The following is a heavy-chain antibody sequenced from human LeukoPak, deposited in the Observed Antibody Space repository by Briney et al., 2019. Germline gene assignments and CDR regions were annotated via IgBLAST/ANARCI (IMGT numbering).Heavy chain of an antibody. V-gene: IGHV4-38-2*02. CDR3: ARVRGYCSSTSCLPFDL. CDR2: IYHTGST. CDR1: GYSISSGYY. Sequence: PSETLSLTCTVSGYSISSGYYWGWIRPPPGKGLEWIGIIYHTGSTYYNAPLKSRVTISVDTPKNSISLKMNSVTPADTAIYYFARVRGYCSSTSCLPFDLWGQGTLVSVSS. D-gene: IGHD2-2*03. J-gene: IGHJ5*01.